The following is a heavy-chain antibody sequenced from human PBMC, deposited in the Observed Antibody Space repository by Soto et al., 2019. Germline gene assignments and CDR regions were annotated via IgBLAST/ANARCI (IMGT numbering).Heavy chain of an antibody. D-gene: IGHD3-10*01. Sequence: PGGSLRLSCAASGFSFSDYYMSWVRQAPGKGLEWVANIKGDGSDKYYLDSVKGRFTVSRDNPRNSLFLQMNSLRAEGTAFYYCARDWTAGSYDFWGQGTLVTVSS. J-gene: IGHJ4*02. V-gene: IGHV3-7*03. CDR2: IKGDGSDK. CDR3: ARDWTAGSYDF. CDR1: GFSFSDYY.